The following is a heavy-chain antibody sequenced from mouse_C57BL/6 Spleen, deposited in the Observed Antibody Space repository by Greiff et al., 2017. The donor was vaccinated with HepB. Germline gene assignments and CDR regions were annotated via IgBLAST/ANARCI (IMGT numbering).Heavy chain of an antibody. Sequence: QVQLKQSGAELVRPGASVTLSCKASGYTFTDYEMHWVKQTPVHGLAWIGAIDPETGGTAYNQKFKGKAILTADKSSSTAYMELRSLTSEDSAVYYCTRYGYYRYFDVWGTGTTVTVSS. CDR3: TRYGYYRYFDV. J-gene: IGHJ1*03. CDR2: IDPETGGT. CDR1: GYTFTDYE. V-gene: IGHV1-15*01. D-gene: IGHD2-2*01.